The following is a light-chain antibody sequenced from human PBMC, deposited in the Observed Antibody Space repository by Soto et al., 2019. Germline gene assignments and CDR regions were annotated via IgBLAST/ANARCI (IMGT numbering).Light chain of an antibody. V-gene: IGLV2-14*01. J-gene: IGLJ1*01. CDR2: EVS. CDR1: SSDVGGYNY. CDR3: SSYTSSSTLYV. Sequence: ALAQPASVSGSPGQSITISCTGTSSDVGGYNYVSWYQQHPGKAPKLMIYEVSNRPSGVSNRFSGSKSGNTASLTISGLQADDEADYYCSSYTSSSTLYVFGTGTKVTVL.